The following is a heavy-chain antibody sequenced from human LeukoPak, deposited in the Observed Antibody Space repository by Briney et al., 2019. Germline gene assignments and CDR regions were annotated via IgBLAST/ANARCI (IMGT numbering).Heavy chain of an antibody. Sequence: ASVKVSCKASGYTFTGYCMHWVRQAPGQGLEWMGWINPNSGGTKYAQKFQGRVTMTRDTSITTAYMEVSRLSSDDTAVYYCARELPPGWQSYYYYYGMDVWGQGTTVTVSS. V-gene: IGHV1-2*02. J-gene: IGHJ6*02. CDR2: INPNSGGT. CDR3: ARELPPGWQSYYYYYGMDV. CDR1: GYTFTGYC. D-gene: IGHD6-19*01.